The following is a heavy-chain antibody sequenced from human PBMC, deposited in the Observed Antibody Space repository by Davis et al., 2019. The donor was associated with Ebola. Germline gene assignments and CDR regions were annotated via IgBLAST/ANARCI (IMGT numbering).Heavy chain of an antibody. Sequence: GESLKISCAASGFTFSSYAMHWVRQAPGKGLEWVAVISYDGSNKYYADSVKGRFTISRDNSKNTLYLQMNSLRAEDTAVYYCARDRPQYDFWSGYVDYWGQGTLVTVSS. CDR2: ISYDGSNK. V-gene: IGHV3-30*04. D-gene: IGHD3-3*01. CDR1: GFTFSSYA. CDR3: ARDRPQYDFWSGYVDY. J-gene: IGHJ4*02.